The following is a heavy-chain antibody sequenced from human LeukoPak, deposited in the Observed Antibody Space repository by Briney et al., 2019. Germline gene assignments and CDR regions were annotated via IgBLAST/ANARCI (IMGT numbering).Heavy chain of an antibody. CDR2: IWYGGSNK. Sequence: PGRSLRLSCAASGFTFSSYGMHWVRQAPGKGLEWVAVIWYGGSNKYYADSVKGRFTISRDNSKNTLYLQMNSLRAEDTAVYYCAKGGTAAVFDYWGQGTLVTVSS. CDR1: GFTFSSYG. CDR3: AKGGTAAVFDY. J-gene: IGHJ4*02. D-gene: IGHD1-1*01. V-gene: IGHV3-30*18.